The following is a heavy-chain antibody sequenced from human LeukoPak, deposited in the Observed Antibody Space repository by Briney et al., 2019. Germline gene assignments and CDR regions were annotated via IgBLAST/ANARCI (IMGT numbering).Heavy chain of an antibody. Sequence: SETLSLTCTVSGGSISNYYWSWIRQPPGKGLEWIGYIYYSGSTHYNPSLKSRVTMSVDTSNNQFSLKLGSVTAADTAVYYCARDTYGGSGMNRYYYYGMDVWGQGTTVTVSS. V-gene: IGHV4-59*01. CDR2: IYYSGST. CDR1: GGSISNYY. D-gene: IGHD3-10*01. CDR3: ARDTYGGSGMNRYYYYGMDV. J-gene: IGHJ6*02.